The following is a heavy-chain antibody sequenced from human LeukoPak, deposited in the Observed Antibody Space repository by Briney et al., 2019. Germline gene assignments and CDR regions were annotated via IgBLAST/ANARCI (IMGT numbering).Heavy chain of an antibody. J-gene: IGHJ3*02. CDR2: IYYSGNT. Sequence: SETLSLTCTVSGGSISTYYWSWIRQPPGKGLEWIGYIYYSGNTNYNPSLKSRVTISVDTSKNQFSLKLSSVTAADTAVYYCARLPGAGYCTSTSCFALDAFTIWGQGTVVTVSS. V-gene: IGHV4-59*01. CDR3: ARLPGAGYCTSTSCFALDAFTI. CDR1: GGSISTYY. D-gene: IGHD2-2*01.